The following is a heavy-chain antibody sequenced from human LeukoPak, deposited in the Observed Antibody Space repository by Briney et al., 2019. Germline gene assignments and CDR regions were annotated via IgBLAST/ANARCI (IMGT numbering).Heavy chain of an antibody. V-gene: IGHV3-30*02. CDR3: AKNRPEDV. J-gene: IGHJ6*04. Sequence: PGGSLRLSCAASGFTFSSYGIHWVRQAPGKGLEWVAFTQNDGNNKFYADSVKGRFTISRDNSENTLYLQMNSLRAEDTAVYYCAKNRPEDVWGKGTTVTVSS. CDR1: GFTFSSYG. CDR2: TQNDGNNK.